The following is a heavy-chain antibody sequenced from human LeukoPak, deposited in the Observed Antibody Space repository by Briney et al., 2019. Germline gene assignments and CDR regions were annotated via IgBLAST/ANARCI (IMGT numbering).Heavy chain of an antibody. V-gene: IGHV3-21*01. CDR1: GFTFSSYE. D-gene: IGHD3-22*01. Sequence: GGSLRLSCAASGFTFSSYEMNWVRQAPGKGLEWISSTGWSSRDMYYADSVRGRFTISRDNAKNSLFLTMNSLRVEDTSVYYCVRGDSRDYWGQGTLVTVSS. CDR3: VRGDSRDY. J-gene: IGHJ4*02. CDR2: TGWSSRDM.